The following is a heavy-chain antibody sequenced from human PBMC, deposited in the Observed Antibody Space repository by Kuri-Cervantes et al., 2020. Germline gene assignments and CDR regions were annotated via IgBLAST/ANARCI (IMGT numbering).Heavy chain of an antibody. CDR1: GFTFSNYW. V-gene: IGHV3-7*01. D-gene: IGHD6-13*01. J-gene: IGHJ4*02. CDR2: TKYDESEK. Sequence: GESLKISCAASGFTFSNYWMSWVRQAPGKGLEWVANTKYDESEKYYVDSVKGRFTISRDNAKDSLYLQMNNLRAEDTAVYYCAKDHGSSWNYYYFDYWGQGTLVTVSS. CDR3: AKDHGSSWNYYYFDY.